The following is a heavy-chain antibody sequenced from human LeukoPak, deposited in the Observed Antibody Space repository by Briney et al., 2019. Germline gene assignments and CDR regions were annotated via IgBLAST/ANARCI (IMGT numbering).Heavy chain of an antibody. CDR1: GYTFTSYY. Sequence: APVKVSCKASGYTFTSYYMHWVRQAPGQGLEWMGIINPSGGSTSYAQKFQGRVTMTRDTSTSTVYMELSSLRSEDTAVYYCARDARSEDAFDIWGQGTMVTVSS. J-gene: IGHJ3*02. V-gene: IGHV1-46*01. D-gene: IGHD5-24*01. CDR3: ARDARSEDAFDI. CDR2: INPSGGST.